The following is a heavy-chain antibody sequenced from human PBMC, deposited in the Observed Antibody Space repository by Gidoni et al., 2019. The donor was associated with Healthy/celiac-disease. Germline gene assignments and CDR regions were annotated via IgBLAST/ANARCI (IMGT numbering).Heavy chain of an antibody. D-gene: IGHD3-10*01. CDR2: IYSGGST. CDR3: ARGTGVGFGELLWNY. Sequence: EVQRVESGGGLVQHGGSLRLSGAASGFTVSSNYMSWFRQAPGKGLEWVSVIYSGGSTYYADSVKGRFTISRDNSKNTLYLQMNSLRAEDTAVYYCARGTGVGFGELLWNYWGQGTLATVSS. J-gene: IGHJ4*02. CDR1: GFTVSSNY. V-gene: IGHV3-66*01.